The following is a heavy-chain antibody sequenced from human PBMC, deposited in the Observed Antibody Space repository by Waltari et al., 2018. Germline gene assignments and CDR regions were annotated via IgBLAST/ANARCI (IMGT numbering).Heavy chain of an antibody. CDR3: AKEKVGWLEPYYFDY. V-gene: IGHV3-23*01. CDR1: GFTFSSYA. J-gene: IGHJ4*02. D-gene: IGHD6-19*01. Sequence: EVQLLESGGGLVQPGGSLRLSCAASGFTFSSYAMSWVRQAPGKGLEWVSAISGSVGSTYYADSVKGRFTISRDNSKNTLYLQMTSLRAEDTAVYYCAKEKVGWLEPYYFDYWGQGTLVTVSS. CDR2: ISGSVGST.